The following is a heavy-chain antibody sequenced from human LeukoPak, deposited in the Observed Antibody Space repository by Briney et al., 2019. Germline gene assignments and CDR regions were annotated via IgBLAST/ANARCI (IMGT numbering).Heavy chain of an antibody. CDR2: IIPILGTA. D-gene: IGHD3-22*01. J-gene: IGHJ4*02. V-gene: IGHV1-69*04. CDR3: ARDPPYYDSSGYYDY. CDR1: GGTFSSYA. Sequence: GASVKVSCKASGGTFSSYAISWVRQAPGQGLEWMGRIIPILGTANYAQKFQGRVTFTADKSTSTAYMELSSLRSEDTAVYYCARDPPYYDSSGYYDYWGQGTLVTVSS.